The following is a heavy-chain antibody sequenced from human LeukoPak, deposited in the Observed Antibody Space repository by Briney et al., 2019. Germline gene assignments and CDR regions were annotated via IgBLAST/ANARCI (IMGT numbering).Heavy chain of an antibody. J-gene: IGHJ6*02. V-gene: IGHV1-2*02. D-gene: IGHD3-10*01. Sequence: ASVKVSCKASGYTFTGYYMHWVRQAPGQGLEWMGWINPNSGGTNYAQKFQGRVTMTRDTSISTAYMELSRLRSDDTAVYYCARPQSLWFGELLSASYYYYGMDVWGQGTTVTVSS. CDR3: ARPQSLWFGELLSASYYYYGMDV. CDR2: INPNSGGT. CDR1: GYTFTGYY.